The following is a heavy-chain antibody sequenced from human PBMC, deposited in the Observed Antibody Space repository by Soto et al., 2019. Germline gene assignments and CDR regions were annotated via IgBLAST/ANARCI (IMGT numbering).Heavy chain of an antibody. D-gene: IGHD3-22*01. Sequence: RLSCAASVFTFSSYWMHWVRQAPGKGLVWVSRINSDGSSTSYADSVKGRFTISRDNAKNTLYLQMNSLRAEDTAVYYCAREGYYYDSSGYDYWGQGTLVTVSS. J-gene: IGHJ4*02. CDR3: AREGYYYDSSGYDY. V-gene: IGHV3-74*01. CDR2: INSDGSST. CDR1: VFTFSSYW.